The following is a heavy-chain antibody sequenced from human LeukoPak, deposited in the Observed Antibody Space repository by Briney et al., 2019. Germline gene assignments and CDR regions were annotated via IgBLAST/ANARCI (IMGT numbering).Heavy chain of an antibody. V-gene: IGHV3-48*03. CDR2: ISSSGSTI. J-gene: IGHJ4*02. CDR3: ARAPPVDGFDY. CDR1: GFTFSSYE. Sequence: GGSLRLSCAASGFTFSSYEMNWVRQAPGKGLEWVSYISSSGSTIYYADSVKGRFTISRDNAKNSLYLQMNGLRAEDTAVYYCARAPPVDGFDYWGQGTLVTVSS. D-gene: IGHD3/OR15-3a*01.